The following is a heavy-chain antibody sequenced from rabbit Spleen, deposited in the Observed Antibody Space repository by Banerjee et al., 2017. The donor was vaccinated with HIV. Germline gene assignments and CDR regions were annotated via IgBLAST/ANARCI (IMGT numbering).Heavy chain of an antibody. CDR1: GVSFSGSSY. D-gene: IGHD4-2*01. V-gene: IGHV1S45*01. CDR3: ARRVGSDWNSHDL. J-gene: IGHJ4*01. CDR2: IDAGSSGFT. Sequence: QEQLEESGGDLVKPGASLTLTCIASGVSFSGSSYMCWVRQAPGKGLEWIACIDAGSSGFTYFASWAKGRFTISKTSSTTVTLQMTSLTAADTATYFCARRVGSDWNSHDLWGPGTLVTVS.